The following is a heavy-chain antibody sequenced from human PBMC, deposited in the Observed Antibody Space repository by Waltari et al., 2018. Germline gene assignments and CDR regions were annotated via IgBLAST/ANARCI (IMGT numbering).Heavy chain of an antibody. J-gene: IGHJ6*03. Sequence: EVQLVESGGVVVQPGGSLRLSCAASGFTFDDYTMHWVRQAPGKGLEWVSLISWDVGSTYYADSVKGRFTISRDNSKNSLYLQMNSLRTEDTALYYCAKSGVDYYYYYMDVWGKGTTVTVSS. CDR1: GFTFDDYT. CDR2: ISWDVGST. V-gene: IGHV3-43*01. CDR3: AKSGVDYYYYYMDV. D-gene: IGHD2-15*01.